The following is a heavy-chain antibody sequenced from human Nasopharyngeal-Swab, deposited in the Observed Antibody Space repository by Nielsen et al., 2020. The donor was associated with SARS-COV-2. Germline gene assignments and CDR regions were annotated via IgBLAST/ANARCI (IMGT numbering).Heavy chain of an antibody. D-gene: IGHD1-26*01. CDR2: ISYDGSNK. V-gene: IGHV3-30*04. J-gene: IGHJ4*02. Sequence: WMREPPGEGLEWGAVISYDGSNKYYADSVKGRFTISRDNSKNTLYLQMNSLRAEDTAVYYCARGFGGSYWGYDYWGQGTLVTVSS. CDR3: ARGFGGSYWGYDY.